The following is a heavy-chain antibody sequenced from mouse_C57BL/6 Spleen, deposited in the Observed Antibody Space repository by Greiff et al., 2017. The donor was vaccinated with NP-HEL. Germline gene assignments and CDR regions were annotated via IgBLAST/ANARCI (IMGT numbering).Heavy chain of an antibody. J-gene: IGHJ4*01. D-gene: IGHD2-3*01. CDR3: AKNTMVTTHYYAMDY. Sequence: QVQLQQSGPGLVQPSQSLSITCTVSGFSLTSYGVHWVRQSPGKGLEWLGVIWRGGSTDYNAAFMSRLSITKDNSKSQVFFKMNSLQADDTAIYYCAKNTMVTTHYYAMDYWGQGTSVTVSS. CDR2: IWRGGST. CDR1: GFSLTSYG. V-gene: IGHV2-5*01.